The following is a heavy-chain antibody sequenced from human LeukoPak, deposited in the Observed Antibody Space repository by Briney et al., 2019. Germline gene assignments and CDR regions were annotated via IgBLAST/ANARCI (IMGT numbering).Heavy chain of an antibody. CDR1: GGSISSYY. Sequence: SETLSLTCTVSGGSISSYYWSWIRQPPGKGLAWIGYIYYSGSTNYNPSLKSRVTISVDTSKNQFSLKLSSVTAADTAVYYCARGYSSSWTPNDAFDIWGQGTMVTVSS. V-gene: IGHV4-59*01. CDR2: IYYSGST. CDR3: ARGYSSSWTPNDAFDI. D-gene: IGHD6-13*01. J-gene: IGHJ3*02.